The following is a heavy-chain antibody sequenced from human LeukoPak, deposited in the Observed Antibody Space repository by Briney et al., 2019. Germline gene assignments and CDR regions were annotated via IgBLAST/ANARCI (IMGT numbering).Heavy chain of an antibody. CDR1: GFTFTTYA. J-gene: IGHJ5*02. CDR3: ASRSINWYRGNNWFDP. CDR2: ITGSGGST. D-gene: IGHD6-13*01. Sequence: GGSLRLSCAASGFTFTTYALTWVRQAPGKGLEWVSAITGSGGSTYYADSVRGRFTISRDNSKNTLYLQMNSLRAEDTAVYYCASRSINWYRGNNWFDPWGQGTLVTVSS. V-gene: IGHV3-23*01.